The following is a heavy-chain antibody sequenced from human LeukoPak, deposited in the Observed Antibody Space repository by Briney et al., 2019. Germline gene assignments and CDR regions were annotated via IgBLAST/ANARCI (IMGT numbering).Heavy chain of an antibody. D-gene: IGHD3-22*01. CDR1: GVTFSRNW. CDR2: IKQDGSAK. J-gene: IGHJ5*02. V-gene: IGHV3-7*01. CDR3: PHDCVDSDGYYSVPNWFDP. Sequence: PGGSLRLSCAASGVTFSRNWMSWVRQAPGKGLEWVANIKQDGSAKYYVDSVKGRFTISRDNAKNSLYLQMNSLRAEDTSVYYCPHDCVDSDGYYSVPNWFDPWGQGTLVTVSS.